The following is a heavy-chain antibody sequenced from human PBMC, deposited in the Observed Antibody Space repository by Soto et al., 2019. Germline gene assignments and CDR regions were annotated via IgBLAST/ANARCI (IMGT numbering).Heavy chain of an antibody. CDR2: ISWNSGSI. CDR3: TKSLGTPRLYYYGMDV. Sequence: EVQLVESGGGLVQPGRSLRLSCAASGFTFDDYAMHWVRQAPGKGLEWVSGISWNSGSIGYADSVKGRFTISRDNAKNSLYLQMNSLRAEDTALYYCTKSLGTPRLYYYGMDVWGQGTTVTVSS. CDR1: GFTFDDYA. D-gene: IGHD6-25*01. V-gene: IGHV3-9*01. J-gene: IGHJ6*02.